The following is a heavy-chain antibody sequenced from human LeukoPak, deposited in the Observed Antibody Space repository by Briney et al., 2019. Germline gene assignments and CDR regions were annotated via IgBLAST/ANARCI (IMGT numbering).Heavy chain of an antibody. CDR3: ARDLSSTSNWEFDY. Sequence: GASVKVSCKTSGYTFIDYFIHWVRQAPGQGLEWMGRLNPNNGYTFYTEKFQGRVTMTRDTSISTAYMELSRLTSDDTALYYCARDLSSTSNWEFDYWGQGTLVTVSS. D-gene: IGHD7-27*01. CDR1: GYTFIDYF. CDR2: LNPNNGYT. V-gene: IGHV1-2*06. J-gene: IGHJ4*02.